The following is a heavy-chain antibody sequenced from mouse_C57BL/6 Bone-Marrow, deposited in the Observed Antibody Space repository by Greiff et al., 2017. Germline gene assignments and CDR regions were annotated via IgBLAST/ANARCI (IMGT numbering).Heavy chain of an antibody. D-gene: IGHD2-3*01. CDR1: GYTFTSYW. V-gene: IGHV1-53*01. J-gene: IGHJ2*01. Sequence: QVQLKQPGTELVKPGASVKLSCKASGYTFTSYWMHWVKQRPGQGLEWIGNINPSNGGTNYNEKFKSKATLTVDKSSSTAYMQLSSLTSEDSAVYYGARWGFYDGYYDYWGQGTTLTVSS. CDR3: ARWGFYDGYYDY. CDR2: INPSNGGT.